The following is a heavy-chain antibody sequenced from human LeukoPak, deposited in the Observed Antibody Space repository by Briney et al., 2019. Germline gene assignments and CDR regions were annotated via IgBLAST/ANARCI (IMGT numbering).Heavy chain of an antibody. Sequence: SETLSLTCAVYGGSFSGYYWGWIRQPPGKGLEWIGEINHSGSTNYNPSLKSRVTISVDTSKNQFSLKLSSVTAADTAVYYCARTLVATITPYYFDYWGQGTLVTVSS. CDR1: GGSFSGYY. D-gene: IGHD5-12*01. CDR3: ARTLVATITPYYFDY. CDR2: INHSGST. J-gene: IGHJ4*02. V-gene: IGHV4-34*01.